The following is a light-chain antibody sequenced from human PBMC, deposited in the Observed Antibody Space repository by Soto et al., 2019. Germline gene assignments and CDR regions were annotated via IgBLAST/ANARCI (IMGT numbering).Light chain of an antibody. Sequence: AIRMTQSPSSFSASTGDRVTITCRASQGISSYLAWYQQKPEKAPKLLIYAASTLQCGVPSRFSGSGSGTDFTLTISCLQSEDFATYYCQQYYSYPLTFGGGTKVEIK. CDR1: QGISSY. V-gene: IGKV1-8*01. CDR2: AAS. CDR3: QQYYSYPLT. J-gene: IGKJ4*01.